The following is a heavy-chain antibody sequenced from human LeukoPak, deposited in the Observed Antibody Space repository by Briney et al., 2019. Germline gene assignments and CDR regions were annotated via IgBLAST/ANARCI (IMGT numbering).Heavy chain of an antibody. V-gene: IGHV4-30-2*01. J-gene: IGHJ4*02. CDR1: GGSISSGGYS. CDR3: ARGRGYCSSTSCYAGLDY. D-gene: IGHD2-2*01. CDR2: IYHSGST. Sequence: SETLSLTCAVSGGSISSGGYSWSWIRQPPGKGLEWIGYIYHSGSTYYNPSLKSRVTISVDTSKNQFPLKLSSVTAADTAVYYCARGRGYCSSTSCYAGLDYWGQGTLVTVSS.